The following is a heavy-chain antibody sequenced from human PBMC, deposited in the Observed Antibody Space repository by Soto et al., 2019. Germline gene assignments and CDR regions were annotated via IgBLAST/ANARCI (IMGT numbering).Heavy chain of an antibody. D-gene: IGHD2-2*01. Sequence: QITLKESGPTLVKPTQTLTLTCTFSGFSLSTSGVGVGWIRQPPGKALEWLALIYWDDDKRYSPSLKSRLTITTDTSKSQVSLTMTRMDPVYTATYYCAHLRRYRLSHSYSFDIWGQGTMVTGSS. J-gene: IGHJ3*02. CDR2: IYWDDDK. V-gene: IGHV2-5*02. CDR1: GFSLSTSGVG. CDR3: AHLRRYRLSHSYSFDI.